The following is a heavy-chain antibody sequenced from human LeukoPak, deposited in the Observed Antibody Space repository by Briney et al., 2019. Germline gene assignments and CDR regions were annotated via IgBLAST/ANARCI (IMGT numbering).Heavy chain of an antibody. CDR1: GFTFSDYF. Sequence: GGSLRLSCAASGFTFSDYFMSWIRQAPGKGLEWVSYISSSGSTIYYADSMKGRFTISRDNAKNSLYLQMNSLRAEDTAVHYCARDYWNDGDGGDHWGQGTLVSVSS. D-gene: IGHD1-1*01. J-gene: IGHJ4*02. V-gene: IGHV3-11*04. CDR2: ISSSGSTI. CDR3: ARDYWNDGDGGDH.